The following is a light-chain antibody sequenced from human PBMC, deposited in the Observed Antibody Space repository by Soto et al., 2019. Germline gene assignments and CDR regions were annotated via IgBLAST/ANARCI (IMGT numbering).Light chain of an antibody. J-gene: IGKJ2*02. CDR3: QLSYSTPRT. V-gene: IGKV1-39*01. CDR2: AAS. Sequence: DIQMTQSPSSLSASVGDRVNITCRASQSISSYLNWYQQKPGKAPKLLIYAASSLQSGVPSRFSGSGSGTDFTLTISSLQPEDFATYYCQLSYSTPRTFGQGTKLEIK. CDR1: QSISSY.